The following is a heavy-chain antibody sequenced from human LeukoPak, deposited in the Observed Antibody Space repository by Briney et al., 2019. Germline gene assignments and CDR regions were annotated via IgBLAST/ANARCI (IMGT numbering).Heavy chain of an antibody. CDR2: IHPGDSGA. Sequence: GESLKISCKGSGYSFTSYYIAWVRQMPGKGLEWMGIIHPGDSGARYNPSFQGQVTVSVDKSINTAFLQWSSLKASDSAMYYCARHKSDTAMTYYFDYWGQGTLVTVSS. J-gene: IGHJ4*02. V-gene: IGHV5-51*01. D-gene: IGHD5-18*01. CDR3: ARHKSDTAMTYYFDY. CDR1: GYSFTSYY.